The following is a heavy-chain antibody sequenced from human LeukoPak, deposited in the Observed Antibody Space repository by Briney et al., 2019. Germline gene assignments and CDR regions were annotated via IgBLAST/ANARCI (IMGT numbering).Heavy chain of an antibody. J-gene: IGHJ3*01. D-gene: IGHD6-13*01. V-gene: IGHV3-33*01. Sequence: GGSLRLSCAASGFTFSGYGMHCVRQAPGKGLEWVAVIWDDGSKKYYADSVKGRFTISRDNSKNTLYLEMNSLRAEDTAVYYCAGGDYSSSFDFWGQGTMVTVSS. CDR2: IWDDGSKK. CDR1: GFTFSGYG. CDR3: AGGDYSSSFDF.